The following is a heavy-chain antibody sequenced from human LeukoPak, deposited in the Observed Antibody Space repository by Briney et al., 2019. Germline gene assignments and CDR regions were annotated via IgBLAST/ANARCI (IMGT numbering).Heavy chain of an antibody. V-gene: IGHV4-34*01. J-gene: IGHJ4*02. Sequence: SSETLSLTCAVYGGSFSGHYWTWIRQPPGRGLEWIGEINHSGSTTYNPSLNNRVTISVDTSKSQFSLKMSSVTAADTAVYYCARPRYGSGSLDSWGQGTLVTVSS. D-gene: IGHD3-10*01. CDR1: GGSFSGHY. CDR2: INHSGST. CDR3: ARPRYGSGSLDS.